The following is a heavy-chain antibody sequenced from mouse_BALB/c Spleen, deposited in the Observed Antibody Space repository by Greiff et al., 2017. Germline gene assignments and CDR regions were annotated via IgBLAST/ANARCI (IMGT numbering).Heavy chain of an antibody. J-gene: IGHJ2*01. D-gene: IGHD1-1*01. Sequence: DVKLQESGPGLVKPSQSLSLTCTVTGYSITSDYAWNWLRQFPGNKLEWMGYISYSGSTSYNPSLKSRIPITRDTSKNQFFLQLNSVTTEDTATYYCARYYPGYFDYWGQGTTLTVSS. CDR2: ISYSGST. CDR3: ARYYPGYFDY. CDR1: GYSITSDYA. V-gene: IGHV3-2*02.